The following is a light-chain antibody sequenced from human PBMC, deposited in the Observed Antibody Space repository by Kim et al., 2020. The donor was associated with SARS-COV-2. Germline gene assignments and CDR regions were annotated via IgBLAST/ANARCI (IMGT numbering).Light chain of an antibody. CDR1: SSNTGGNT. J-gene: IGLJ7*01. Sequence: RVPNCCSGSSSNTGGNTVTWYRQLPGTAPKVLIYNNDERPSGVPARFSGSKSGTSVSLAISGLQSEDEADYHCAAWDDSLKGVVFGGGTQLTVL. CDR3: AAWDDSLKGVV. V-gene: IGLV1-44*01. CDR2: NND.